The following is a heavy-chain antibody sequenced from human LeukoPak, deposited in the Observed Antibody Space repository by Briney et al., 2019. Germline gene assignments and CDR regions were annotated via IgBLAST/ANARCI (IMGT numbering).Heavy chain of an antibody. CDR1: GFTFSDYY. Sequence: PGGSLRLSCAASGFTFSDYYMSWIRQAPGKGLEWVSYISSSGSTIYYADSVKGRFTISRDNAKNSLYLQMNSLRAEDTAVYYCAREASSTTQLYYYYGMDVWGQGTTVTVSS. J-gene: IGHJ6*02. V-gene: IGHV3-11*01. D-gene: IGHD6-13*01. CDR3: AREASSTTQLYYYYGMDV. CDR2: ISSSGSTI.